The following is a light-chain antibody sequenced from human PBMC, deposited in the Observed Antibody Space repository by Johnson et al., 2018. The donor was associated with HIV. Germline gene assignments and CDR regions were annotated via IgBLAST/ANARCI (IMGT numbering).Light chain of an antibody. CDR2: DNN. CDR3: GTWDSSLSVYV. Sequence: QSVLTQPPSVSAAPGQKVTISCSGSSSNIGNNYVSWYQQLPGTAPKLLIYDNNKRPSGIPDRFSGSKSGTSATLDITGLQPGDEADYYCGTWDSSLSVYVFATGTKVTVL. V-gene: IGLV1-51*01. J-gene: IGLJ1*01. CDR1: SSNIGNNY.